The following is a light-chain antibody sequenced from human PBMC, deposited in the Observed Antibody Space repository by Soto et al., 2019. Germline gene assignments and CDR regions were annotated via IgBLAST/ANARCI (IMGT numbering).Light chain of an antibody. J-gene: IGKJ5*01. CDR2: DAS. CDR1: QSIKTY. CDR3: QQCYTTPRT. Sequence: EIQMTKSPYSLSASVGARVTITCRASQSIKTYLNWYQQKPGNAPRLLIYDASSLQSGVPSTFSGSGSGTDFTLTISSLQPEDFATYYCQQCYTTPRTFGQGTRLEI. V-gene: IGKV1-39*01.